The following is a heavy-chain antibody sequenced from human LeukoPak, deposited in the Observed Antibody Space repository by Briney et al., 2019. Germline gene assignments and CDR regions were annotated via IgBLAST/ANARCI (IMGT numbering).Heavy chain of an antibody. Sequence: PSETLSLACTVSSGSLSNYYWNWIRQPPGKGLEWLGYIFYGGSGSTNYNPSLKSRVTISVDTSKNQFSLKLTSVTAEDTAVYYCARGDVLTPWGQGTLVTVSS. CDR2: IFYGGSGST. CDR3: ARGDVLTP. CDR1: SGSLSNYY. D-gene: IGHD3-9*01. V-gene: IGHV4-59*01. J-gene: IGHJ4*02.